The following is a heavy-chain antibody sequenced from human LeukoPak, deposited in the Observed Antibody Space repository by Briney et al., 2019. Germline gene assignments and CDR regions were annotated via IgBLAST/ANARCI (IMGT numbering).Heavy chain of an antibody. D-gene: IGHD3-22*01. V-gene: IGHV4-39*07. J-gene: IGHJ3*02. CDR1: GGSISSSSYY. CDR3: ARDFGYYDSSGYQETVAFDI. CDR2: IYYSGST. Sequence: ASETLSLTCTVSGGSISSSSYYWGWIRQPPGKGLEWIGSIYYSGSTYYNPSLKSRVTISVDTSKNQFSLKLSSVTAADTAVYYCARDFGYYDSSGYQETVAFDIWGQGTMVTVSS.